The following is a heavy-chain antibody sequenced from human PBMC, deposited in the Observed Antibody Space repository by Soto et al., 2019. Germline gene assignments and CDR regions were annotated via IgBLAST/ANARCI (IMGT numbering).Heavy chain of an antibody. D-gene: IGHD6-19*01. CDR2: IGTSSGAI. J-gene: IGHJ4*02. Sequence: PGGSLRLSCAASGFTFSSYNMNWFRQAPGKGPEWVSYIGTSSGAISYADSVKGRFTISRDNAKNSLYLQMDSLRAEDTAVYYCARDGYSSGFDYWGQGTMVTVSS. CDR1: GFTFSSYN. CDR3: ARDGYSSGFDY. V-gene: IGHV3-21*05.